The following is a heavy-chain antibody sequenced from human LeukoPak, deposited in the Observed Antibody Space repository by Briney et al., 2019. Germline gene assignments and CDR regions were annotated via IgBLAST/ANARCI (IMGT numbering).Heavy chain of an antibody. Sequence: SETLSLTCAVYGGSFSGYYWSWIRQPPGKGLEWIGEINHSGSTNYNPSLKSRVTISVDTSKNQFSLKLSSVTAANTAVYYCARSYYDFWSGYYYHDAFDIWGQGTMVTVSS. V-gene: IGHV4-34*01. D-gene: IGHD3-3*01. J-gene: IGHJ3*02. CDR2: INHSGST. CDR3: ARSYYDFWSGYYYHDAFDI. CDR1: GGSFSGYY.